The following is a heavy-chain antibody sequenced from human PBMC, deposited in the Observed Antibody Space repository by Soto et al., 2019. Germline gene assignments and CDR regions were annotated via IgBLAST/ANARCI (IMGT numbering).Heavy chain of an antibody. CDR3: ARGGFYEILTGSYPIDAFHL. D-gene: IGHD3-9*01. CDR2: IVPILGIP. V-gene: IGHV1-69*01. CDR1: GGTFSGYV. Sequence: QVQLVQSGAEVQKPGSSVKVSCRASGGTFSGYVITWVRQAPGHGLEWMGEIVPILGIPSYAQKFQGRVTIKADESTSTVYVELSKLRSEDSAVYYCARGGFYEILTGSYPIDAFHLWGQGTMVTVSS. J-gene: IGHJ3*01.